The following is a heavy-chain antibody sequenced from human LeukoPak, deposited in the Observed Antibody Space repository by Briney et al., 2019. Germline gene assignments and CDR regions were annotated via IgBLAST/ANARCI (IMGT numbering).Heavy chain of an antibody. V-gene: IGHV4-31*03. CDR2: IYYSGST. J-gene: IGHJ3*02. CDR3: ARQTQQWLGDAFDI. D-gene: IGHD6-19*01. Sequence: SETLSLTCTVSGGSISSGGYYWSWIRQHPGKGLEWIGYIYYSGSTYYNPSLKSRVTISVDTSKNQFSLKLSSVTAADTAVYYCARQTQQWLGDAFDIWGQGTMVTVSS. CDR1: GGSISSGGYY.